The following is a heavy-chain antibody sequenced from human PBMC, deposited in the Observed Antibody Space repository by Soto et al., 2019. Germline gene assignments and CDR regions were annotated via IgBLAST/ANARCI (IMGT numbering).Heavy chain of an antibody. Sequence: GGSLRLSCAASGFTFSTTGMHWVRQAPGKGLEWVAMISHDGGVKHYTDSVKGRFTISRDTSNNTVYLQMNSLRPEDMAMYYFAKDLYGAGWYNYFDPWGQGTLVTVSS. D-gene: IGHD6-19*01. J-gene: IGHJ5*02. CDR3: AKDLYGAGWYNYFDP. CDR2: ISHDGGVK. V-gene: IGHV3-30*18. CDR1: GFTFSTTG.